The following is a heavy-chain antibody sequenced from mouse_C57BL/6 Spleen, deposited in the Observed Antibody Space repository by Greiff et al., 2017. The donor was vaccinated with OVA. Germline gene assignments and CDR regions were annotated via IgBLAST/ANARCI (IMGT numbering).Heavy chain of an antibody. CDR1: GYTFTDYY. D-gene: IGHD2-3*01. Sequence: EVQLQQSGPELVKPGASVKISCKASGYTFTDYYMNWVKQSHGKSLEWIGDINPNNGGTSYNQKFKGKATLTVDKSSSTAYMELRSLTSEDSAVYYCAREAYDGYSAYWGQGTLVTVSA. V-gene: IGHV1-26*01. CDR2: INPNNGGT. J-gene: IGHJ3*01. CDR3: AREAYDGYSAY.